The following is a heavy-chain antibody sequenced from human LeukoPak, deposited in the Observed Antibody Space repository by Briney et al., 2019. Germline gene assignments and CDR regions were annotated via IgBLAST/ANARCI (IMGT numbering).Heavy chain of an antibody. D-gene: IGHD6-13*01. CDR1: GFTFDDYA. CDR2: ISWYSGSI. J-gene: IGHJ6*03. Sequence: PGGSLRLSCAASGFTFDDYAMHWVRQAPGKGLEWVSGISWYSGSIGYADSVKGRFTISRDNAKNSLYLQMNSLRAEDTALYYCAKDQQSSSWQFYYYYYMDVWGKGTTVTVSS. CDR3: AKDQQSSSWQFYYYYYMDV. V-gene: IGHV3-9*01.